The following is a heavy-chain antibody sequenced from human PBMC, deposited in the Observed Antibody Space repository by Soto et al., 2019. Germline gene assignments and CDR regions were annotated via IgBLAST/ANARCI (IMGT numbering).Heavy chain of an antibody. CDR2: IHSSGNT. CDR3: AARGSYFGH. V-gene: IGHV4-31*03. D-gene: IGHD1-26*01. J-gene: IGHJ4*02. CDR1: GGSISTYGYY. Sequence: SETLSLTCTVSGGSISTYGYYWSWIRQHPGKGLEWIGYIHSSGNTNYNPSLKSRVTISVDTSKNQFSLKVTSVTAADTAVYYCAARGSYFGHWGQGTLVTVSS.